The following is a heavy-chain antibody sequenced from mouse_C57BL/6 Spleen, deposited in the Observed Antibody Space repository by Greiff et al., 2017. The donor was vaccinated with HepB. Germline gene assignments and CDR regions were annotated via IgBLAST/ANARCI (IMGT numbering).Heavy chain of an antibody. V-gene: IGHV1-4*01. Sequence: QVQLQQSGAELARPGASVKMSCKASGYTFTSYTMHWVKQRPGQGLEWIGYINPSSGYTKYNQKFKDKATLTADKSSSTAYMHLRSLTSEDSAVYYCARQGMRGSRPWFAYWGQGTLVTVSA. CDR2: INPSSGYT. CDR1: GYTFTSYT. CDR3: ARQGMRGSRPWFAY. D-gene: IGHD1-1*01. J-gene: IGHJ3*01.